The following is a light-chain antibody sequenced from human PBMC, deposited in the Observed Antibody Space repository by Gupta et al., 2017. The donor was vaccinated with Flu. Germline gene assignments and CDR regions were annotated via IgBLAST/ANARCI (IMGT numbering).Light chain of an antibody. J-gene: IGKJ4*01. CDR2: AAS. CDR1: Y. V-gene: IGKV1-16*01. CDR3: QHYSSYPHP. Sequence: YLAWFQQNPGKAPESLIYAASRLQSGVPSRISGRGSGTDSTLTISGLQPGDPATYYCQHYSSYPHPFGGGTKVEIK.